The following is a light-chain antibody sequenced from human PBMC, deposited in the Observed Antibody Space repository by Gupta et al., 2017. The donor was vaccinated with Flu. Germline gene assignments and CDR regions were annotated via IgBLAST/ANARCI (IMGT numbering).Light chain of an antibody. Sequence: QSALTQPRSVSLSPGQSVTISCTGSSRYVGDYHYVSWYQQYPGKAPTLRIYVVSKRPSGSPDCFPGSNSGNTDSLTMSGPQAEDEADYDDCSFAETYTFHGVCGGGTKLTVL. CDR3: CSFAETYTFHGV. J-gene: IGLJ3*02. CDR2: VVS. CDR1: SRYVGDYHY. V-gene: IGLV2-11*01.